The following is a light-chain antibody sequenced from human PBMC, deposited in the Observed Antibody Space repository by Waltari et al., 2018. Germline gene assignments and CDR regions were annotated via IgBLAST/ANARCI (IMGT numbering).Light chain of an antibody. J-gene: IGLJ2*01. V-gene: IGLV2-11*01. Sequence: QSALTQPRSVSGSPGQSVTPSCTGTSSYIGCYKSVSWYQQTPGKAPKPVIYDVDKRPSGVPDRFSGSKDGNTASLTISGLQTDDDADYYCCSYAGRYTSVFGRGTRVTVL. CDR2: DVD. CDR1: SSYIGCYKS. CDR3: CSYAGRYTSV.